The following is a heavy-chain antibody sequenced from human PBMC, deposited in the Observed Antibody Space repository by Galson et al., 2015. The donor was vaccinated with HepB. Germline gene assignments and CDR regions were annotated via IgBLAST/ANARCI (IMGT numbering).Heavy chain of an antibody. J-gene: IGHJ6*02. CDR2: IDPSDSYT. D-gene: IGHD6-19*01. CDR3: ARHDLAVAGPGSGGYYYGMDV. V-gene: IGHV5-10-1*01. CDR1: GYSFTSYW. Sequence: QSGAEVKKPGESLRISCKGSGYSFTSYWISWVRQMPGKGLEWMGRIDPSDSYTNYSPSFQGHVTISADKSISTAYLQWSSLKASDTAMYYCARHDLAVAGPGSGGYYYGMDVWGQGTTVTVSS.